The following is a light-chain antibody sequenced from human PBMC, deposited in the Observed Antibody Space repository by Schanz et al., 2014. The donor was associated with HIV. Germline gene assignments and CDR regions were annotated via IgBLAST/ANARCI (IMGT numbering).Light chain of an antibody. CDR3: QQYSDHPLT. CDR1: QTITDS. CDR2: KAS. Sequence: DIQMTQSPPTLSASIGDRVTITCRASQTITDSLAWYQQKPGKAPKLLIYKASNLESGVPSRFIGRGSGTXFLPATARLQPDDXXCDYCQQYSDHPLTFGPGSTVDV. V-gene: IGKV1-5*03. J-gene: IGKJ3*01.